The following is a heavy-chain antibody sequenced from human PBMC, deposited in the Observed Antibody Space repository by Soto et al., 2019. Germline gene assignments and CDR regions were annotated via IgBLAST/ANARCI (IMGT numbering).Heavy chain of an antibody. V-gene: IGHV3-30*18. J-gene: IGHJ4*02. CDR1: GFTFSSYG. D-gene: IGHD5-18*01. CDR3: AKDADRGYSYDVTFDY. Sequence: QVQLVESGGGVVQPGRSLRLSCAASGFTFSSYGMHWVRQAPGKGLEWVAVISYDGSNKYYADSVKGRFTISRDNSKNTLDLQMNSLRAEDTAVYYCAKDADRGYSYDVTFDYWGQGTLVTVSS. CDR2: ISYDGSNK.